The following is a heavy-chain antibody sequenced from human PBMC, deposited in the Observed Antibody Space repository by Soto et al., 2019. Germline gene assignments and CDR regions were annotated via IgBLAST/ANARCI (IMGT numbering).Heavy chain of an antibody. J-gene: IGHJ3*02. CDR3: ARMGVLMITFGGVIAYPRHPLSPFDI. Sequence: QVQLQQWGAGLLKPSETLSLTCAVYGGSFSGYYWSCIRQPPGKGLEWIGEINHSGSTNYNPSLKSRVTISVDTSKNQFSLKLSSVTAADTAVYYCARMGVLMITFGGVIAYPRHPLSPFDIWGQGTMVTVSS. CDR2: INHSGST. V-gene: IGHV4-34*01. CDR1: GGSFSGYY. D-gene: IGHD3-16*02.